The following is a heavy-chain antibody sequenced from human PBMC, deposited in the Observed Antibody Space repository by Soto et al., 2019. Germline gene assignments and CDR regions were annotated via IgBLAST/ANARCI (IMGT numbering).Heavy chain of an antibody. Sequence: EVQLVESGGGLVQPGGSLRLSCAASGFTFSSYWMSWVRQAPGKGLEWVANIKQDGSEKYYVDSVKGRFTISRDNAKNSTDLQMNSLRAEDTAVYYCARDTRYCSSTSCYGYYYYYYMDVWGKGTTVTVSS. J-gene: IGHJ6*03. V-gene: IGHV3-7*01. CDR2: IKQDGSEK. CDR1: GFTFSSYW. D-gene: IGHD2-2*01. CDR3: ARDTRYCSSTSCYGYYYYYYMDV.